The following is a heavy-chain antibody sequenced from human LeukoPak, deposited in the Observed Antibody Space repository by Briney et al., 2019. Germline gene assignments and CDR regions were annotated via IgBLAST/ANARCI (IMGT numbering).Heavy chain of an antibody. V-gene: IGHV4-34*01. D-gene: IGHD3-22*01. J-gene: IGHJ5*02. CDR3: ARSHYYDSSGSKNNWFDP. CDR1: GGSFSGYY. CDR2: INHSGST. Sequence: SETLSLTCAVYGGSFSGYYWSWIRQSPGKGLEWIGEINHSGSTNSNPSLKSRVTISVDTSKNQFSLKLSSVTAADTALYYCARSHYYDSSGSKNNWFDPWGQGTLVTVSS.